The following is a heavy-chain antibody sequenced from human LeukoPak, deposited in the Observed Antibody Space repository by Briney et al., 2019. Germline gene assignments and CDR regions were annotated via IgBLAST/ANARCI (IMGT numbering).Heavy chain of an antibody. V-gene: IGHV1-2*02. CDR2: INPNSGGT. CDR3: ARKWRHDSSGYYFFDY. J-gene: IGHJ4*02. D-gene: IGHD3-22*01. CDR1: GYTFTGYY. Sequence: GASVKVSCKASGYTFTGYYMHWVRQAPGQGLEWMGWINPNSGGTNYAQKFQGRVTMTRDTSISTAYMELSRLRSDDTAVYYCARKWRHDSSGYYFFDYWGQGTLVTVSS.